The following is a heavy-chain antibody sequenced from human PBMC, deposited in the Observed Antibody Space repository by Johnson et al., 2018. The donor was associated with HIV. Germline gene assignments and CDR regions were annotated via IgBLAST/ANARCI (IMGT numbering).Heavy chain of an antibody. CDR3: ALMRHPISTAARHAFDI. CDR2: ISWNSDGSST. V-gene: IGHV3-9*01. D-gene: IGHD6-6*01. J-gene: IGHJ3*02. CDR1: GFTFDDYA. Sequence: QLVESGGGLVQPGRSLRLSCAASGFTFDDYAMHWVRQAPGKGLEWVSGISWNSDGSSTSYADSVKGRFTIPRDNAKNSLYLQMNSLRAEDTALYYCALMRHPISTAARHAFDIWGQGTMVTVSS.